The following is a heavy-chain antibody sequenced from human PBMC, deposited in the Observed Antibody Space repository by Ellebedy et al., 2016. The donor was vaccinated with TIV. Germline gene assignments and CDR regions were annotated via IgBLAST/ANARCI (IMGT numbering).Heavy chain of an antibody. CDR3: ASHGGYNQDL. J-gene: IGHJ5*02. CDR1: GGSISSNSYY. V-gene: IGHV4-39*07. Sequence: SETLSLXXTVSGGSISSNSYYWAWIRQPPGKGLEWIGSIYFTGSSYHNPSLKSRLAISVDTSKKQFSLRLSSVTAADTAVYFCASHGGYNQDLWGQGILVTVSS. CDR2: IYFTGSS. D-gene: IGHD5-24*01.